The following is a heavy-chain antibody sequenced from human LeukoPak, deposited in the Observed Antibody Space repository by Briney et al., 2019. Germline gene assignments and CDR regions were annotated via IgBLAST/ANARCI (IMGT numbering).Heavy chain of an antibody. CDR3: ARGLDYGDYGPDAFDI. V-gene: IGHV4-59*01. D-gene: IGHD4-17*01. J-gene: IGHJ3*02. CDR1: GGSISGYY. CDR2: IFYSGTT. Sequence: SETLSLTCTISGGSISGYYWSWIRQPPGKGLEWIGYIFYSGTTNYNPSLKSRLTISVDTSKNQFSLKLSSVTAADSAVYYCARGLDYGDYGPDAFDIWGQGTMVTVSS.